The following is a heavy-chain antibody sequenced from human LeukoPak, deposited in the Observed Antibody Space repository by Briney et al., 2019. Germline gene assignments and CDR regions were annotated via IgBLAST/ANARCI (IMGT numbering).Heavy chain of an antibody. D-gene: IGHD6-19*01. CDR3: TTEVSAVARIYGY. CDR1: GFTFSTYG. V-gene: IGHV3-15*01. Sequence: GGSLRLSCVASGFTFSTYGMSWVRQAPGKGLEWVGRIKSKTDGGTTDYAAPVKGRFTISRDDSKNTLYLQMNSLKTEDTAVYYCTTEVSAVARIYGYWGQGTLVTVSS. CDR2: IKSKTDGGTT. J-gene: IGHJ4*02.